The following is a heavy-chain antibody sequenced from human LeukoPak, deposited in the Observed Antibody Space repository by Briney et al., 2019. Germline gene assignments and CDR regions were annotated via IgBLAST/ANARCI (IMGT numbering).Heavy chain of an antibody. CDR2: ISGSGVST. J-gene: IGHJ4*02. Sequence: GGSLRLSCAASGFTFSSYGMSWVRQAPGKGLEWVSAISGSGVSTYYADSVKGRFTISRDNSKNTLYLQMNSLRAEDTAVYYCAKESRLRYFDWSYYFDYWGQGTLVTVSS. CDR3: AKESRLRYFDWSYYFDY. CDR1: GFTFSSYG. D-gene: IGHD3-9*01. V-gene: IGHV3-23*01.